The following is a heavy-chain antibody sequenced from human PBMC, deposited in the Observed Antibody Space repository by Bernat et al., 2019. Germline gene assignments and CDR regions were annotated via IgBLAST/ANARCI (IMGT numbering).Heavy chain of an antibody. J-gene: IGHJ3*02. CDR2: ISYDGSNK. Sequence: QVQLVESGGGVVQPGRSLRLSCAASGFTFSSYAMHWVRQAPGKGLEWVAVISYDGSNKYYADSVKGRFTISRDNSKNTLYLQMNSLRAEDTAVYYFARGDQIQLWYDAFGIWGQGKMVPVSS. CDR3: ARGDQIQLWYDAFGI. D-gene: IGHD5-18*01. CDR1: GFTFSSYA. V-gene: IGHV3-30*01.